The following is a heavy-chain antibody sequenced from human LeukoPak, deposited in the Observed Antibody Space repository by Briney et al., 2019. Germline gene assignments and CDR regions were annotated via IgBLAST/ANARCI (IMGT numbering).Heavy chain of an antibody. V-gene: IGHV4-61*01. CDR1: GGSISSGSYY. CDR3: ARTAAMEGAFDI. Sequence: PSQTLSLTCTVSGGSISSGSYYWSWIRQPPGRGLEWIGSIHYSGSTNYNPSLKSRVTMSVDTSKNQFSLKLSSVTAADTAVYYCARTAAMEGAFDIWGQGTMVTVSS. D-gene: IGHD2-2*01. CDR2: IHYSGST. J-gene: IGHJ3*02.